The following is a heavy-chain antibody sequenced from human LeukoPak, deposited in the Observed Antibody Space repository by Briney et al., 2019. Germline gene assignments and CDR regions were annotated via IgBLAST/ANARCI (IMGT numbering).Heavy chain of an antibody. CDR2: ISSSGSTV. V-gene: IGHV3-48*03. CDR3: AELGITMIGGV. Sequence: GGSLRLSCAASGFTFSSYEMNWVRQAPGRGLEWVSYISSSGSTVYYADSVKGRFTISRDNAKNSLYLQMNSLRAEDTAVYYCAELGITMIGGVWGKGTTVTISS. J-gene: IGHJ6*04. CDR1: GFTFSSYE. D-gene: IGHD3-10*02.